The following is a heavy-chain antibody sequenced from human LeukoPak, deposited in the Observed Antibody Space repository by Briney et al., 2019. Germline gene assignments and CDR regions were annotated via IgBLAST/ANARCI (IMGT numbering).Heavy chain of an antibody. CDR1: GFTFSSYE. Sequence: GGSLRLTSAASGFTFSSYEMNWVRQAPGKGLEWVSYISSSGSTIYYADSVKGRFTISRDNAKNSLYLQMNSLRAEDTAVYYCAREESSWRGYNWFDPWGQGTLVTVSS. CDR2: ISSSGSTI. D-gene: IGHD2-2*01. CDR3: AREESSWRGYNWFDP. J-gene: IGHJ5*02. V-gene: IGHV3-48*03.